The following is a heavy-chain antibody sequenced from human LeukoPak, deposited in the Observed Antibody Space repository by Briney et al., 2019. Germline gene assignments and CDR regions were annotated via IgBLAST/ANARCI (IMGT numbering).Heavy chain of an antibody. CDR2: ISSSSRYK. Sequence: PGGSLRLSCAASGFTFSSYDMTWVRQAPGKGLEWVSSISSSSRYKYYTDSVMGRFTISRDNAKNSLYLQMNSLRAEDTAVYYCARILGSSGWYVWGQGTLVTVSS. CDR1: GFTFSSYD. D-gene: IGHD6-19*01. V-gene: IGHV3-21*01. J-gene: IGHJ4*02. CDR3: ARILGSSGWYV.